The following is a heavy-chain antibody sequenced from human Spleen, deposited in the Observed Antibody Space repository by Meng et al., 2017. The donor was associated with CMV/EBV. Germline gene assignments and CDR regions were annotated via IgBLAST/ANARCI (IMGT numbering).Heavy chain of an antibody. CDR1: GGSISSSTYY. Sequence: SETLSLTCTVSGGSISSSTYYWGWIRQTPGKGLDYIGKIYYGGRTYYNPSLKSRVTISVDTSKNQFSLKLTSVTAADTAVYYCACIDGYSSGDSFDIWGQGTMVTVSS. D-gene: IGHD5-24*01. V-gene: IGHV4-39*07. J-gene: IGHJ3*02. CDR3: ACIDGYSSGDSFDI. CDR2: IYYGGRT.